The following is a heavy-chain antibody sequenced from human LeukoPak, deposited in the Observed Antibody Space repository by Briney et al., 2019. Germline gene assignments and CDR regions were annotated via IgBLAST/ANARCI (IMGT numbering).Heavy chain of an antibody. J-gene: IGHJ4*02. CDR3: ARSPYDYVWGSYRILDY. CDR2: INHSGST. CDR1: GGSFSGYY. V-gene: IGHV4-34*01. D-gene: IGHD3-16*02. Sequence: ASETLSLTCAVYGGSFSGYYWSWIRQPPGKGLEWIGEINHSGSTNYIPSLKSRVTISVDTSKNQFSLKLSSVTAADTAVYYCARSPYDYVWGSYRILDYWGQGTLVTVSS.